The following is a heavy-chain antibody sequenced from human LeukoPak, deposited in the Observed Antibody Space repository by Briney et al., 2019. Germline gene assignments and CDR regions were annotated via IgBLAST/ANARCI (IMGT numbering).Heavy chain of an antibody. V-gene: IGHV4-61*02. CDR2: IYTTGST. CDR1: GGSITTGSYY. D-gene: IGHD4-17*01. Sequence: PSETLSLTCTVSGGSITTGSYYWVWIRQPAGKGLEWIGRIYTTGSTDYNPSLKSRVTMSVDTSKNQFSLKLTSVTVADTALYYCARDNGDSGDYWGQGTLVTVSS. J-gene: IGHJ4*02. CDR3: ARDNGDSGDY.